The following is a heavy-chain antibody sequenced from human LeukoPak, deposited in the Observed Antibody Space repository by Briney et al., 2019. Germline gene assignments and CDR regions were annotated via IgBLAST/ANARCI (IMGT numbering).Heavy chain of an antibody. CDR3: TTDRYYDNSELQFQH. J-gene: IGHJ1*01. CDR2: IKRETDGGTI. CDR1: GFTLNNAW. D-gene: IGHD3-22*01. V-gene: IGHV3-15*01. Sequence: GGSLRLSCAASGFTLNNAWMSWVRQAPGKGLEWLGRIKRETDGGTIDYAAPVKGRFTISRDDSRNTMYLQMDSLKIEDTAVYYCTTDRYYDNSELQFQHWGQGTLVTVSS.